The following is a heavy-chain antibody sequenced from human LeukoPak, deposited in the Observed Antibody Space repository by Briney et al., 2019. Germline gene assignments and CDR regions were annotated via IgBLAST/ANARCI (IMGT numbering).Heavy chain of an antibody. CDR1: GFTFSSYA. CDR2: ISGSGGST. D-gene: IGHD3-3*01. Sequence: GGSLRLSCAASGFTFSSYAMSWVRQAPGKGLEWVSAISGSGGSTYYADSVKGRFTISRDNSKNTLYLQMNSLRAEDTAVYYCARDHLRFLEWLFSDYFDYWGQGTLVTVSS. J-gene: IGHJ4*02. V-gene: IGHV3-23*01. CDR3: ARDHLRFLEWLFSDYFDY.